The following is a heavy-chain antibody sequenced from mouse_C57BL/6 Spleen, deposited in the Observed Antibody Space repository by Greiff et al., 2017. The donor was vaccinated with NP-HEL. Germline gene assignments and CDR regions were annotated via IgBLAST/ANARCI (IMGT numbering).Heavy chain of an antibody. Sequence: LQESGAELVKPGASVKLSCKASGYTFTSYWMHWVKQRPGQGLEWIGMIHPNSGSTNYNEKFKSKATLTVDISSSTAYMQLSSLTSEDSAVYYCARLGVAMDYWGQGTSVTVSS. CDR2: IHPNSGST. V-gene: IGHV1-64*01. J-gene: IGHJ4*01. CDR1: GYTFTSYW. CDR3: ARLGVAMDY.